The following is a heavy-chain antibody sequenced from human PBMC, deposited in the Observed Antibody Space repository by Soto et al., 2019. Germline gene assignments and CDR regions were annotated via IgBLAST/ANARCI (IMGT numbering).Heavy chain of an antibody. CDR1: GFTFSSYA. Sequence: EVQLLESGGGLVQPGGSLRLSCAASGFTFSSYAMSWVRQAPGKGLEWVSAISGSGGSTYYADSVKGRFTISRDNPKTTLYMQMNSLRAEDTAVYYCAKAVGRLVVLGYYMDVWGKGTTVTVSS. D-gene: IGHD2-15*01. J-gene: IGHJ6*03. V-gene: IGHV3-23*01. CDR3: AKAVGRLVVLGYYMDV. CDR2: ISGSGGST.